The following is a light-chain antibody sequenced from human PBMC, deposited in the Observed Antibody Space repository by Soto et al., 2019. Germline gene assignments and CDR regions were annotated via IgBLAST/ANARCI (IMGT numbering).Light chain of an antibody. Sequence: AIRMTQSPSSLSASTGDRVTITCRASQGISSYLAWYQQKPGKAPKLPIYAASTLQSGVPSRFSGSGSGTDFTLTISSLQPEDFATYYCQQSYSTPPITFGQGTRLEIK. J-gene: IGKJ5*01. CDR1: QGISSY. CDR3: QQSYSTPPIT. CDR2: AAS. V-gene: IGKV1-8*01.